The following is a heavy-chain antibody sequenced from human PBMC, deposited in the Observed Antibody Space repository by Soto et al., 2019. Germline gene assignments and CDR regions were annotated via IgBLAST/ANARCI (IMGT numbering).Heavy chain of an antibody. CDR1: GFTVSSHY. Sequence: EVQLVETGGGFVQPGESLRLSCVASGFTVSSHYMTWVRQTPGKGLEWVSIIYASDSTLYADSVKGRFTISRDNSKNTVYLQLNSLRAEDTAVYYCATPVTRLIAFDLWGQGTMVTVSS. J-gene: IGHJ3*01. D-gene: IGHD4-17*01. CDR2: IYASDST. CDR3: ATPVTRLIAFDL. V-gene: IGHV3-53*02.